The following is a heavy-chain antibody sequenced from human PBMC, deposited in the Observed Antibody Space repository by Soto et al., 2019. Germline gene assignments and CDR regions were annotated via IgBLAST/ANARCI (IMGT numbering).Heavy chain of an antibody. CDR3: ARSLAAAAHPRPYYGMDV. CDR2: IYYSGST. J-gene: IGHJ6*02. CDR1: GGAISSASYY. V-gene: IGHV4-31*03. D-gene: IGHD6-13*01. Sequence: TLSLTCTVSGGAISSASYYWSWIRQRQGKCLEWIGYIYYSGSTYYNPSLKSRVTISVDTSKNQFSLKLSSVTAADTAIYYCARSLAAAAHPRPYYGMDVWGQGTTVTVYS.